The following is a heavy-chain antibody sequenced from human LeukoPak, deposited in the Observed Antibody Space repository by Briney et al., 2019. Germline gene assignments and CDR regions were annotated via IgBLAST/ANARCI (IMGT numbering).Heavy chain of an antibody. CDR3: VKDSSSGSYFDY. CDR2: ISSNGGST. CDR1: GFTFSRYA. J-gene: IGHJ4*02. V-gene: IGHV3-64D*06. D-gene: IGHD3-10*01. Sequence: PGGSLRLPCSASGFTFSRYAMHWVRQAPGKGLEYVSAISSNGGSTYYADSVKGRFTISRDNSRNTLHLQMSSLRAEDTAVYYCVKDSSSGSYFDYWGRGTLVTVSS.